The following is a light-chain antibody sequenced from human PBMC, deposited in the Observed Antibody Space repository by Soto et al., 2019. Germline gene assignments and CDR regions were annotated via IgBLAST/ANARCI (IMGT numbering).Light chain of an antibody. V-gene: IGKV1-5*03. CDR3: QQYHSXPLT. Sequence: DIQMTQAPSTLSASVGDSVTITCRASQSLSGWLTWYQQKPGKAPKLLIYQASSLKSGVPSRFSGSGSGTEFTLTISSLQPDDFATYYCQQYHSXPLTFGGGTKVDIK. CDR1: QSLSGW. CDR2: QAS. J-gene: IGKJ4*01.